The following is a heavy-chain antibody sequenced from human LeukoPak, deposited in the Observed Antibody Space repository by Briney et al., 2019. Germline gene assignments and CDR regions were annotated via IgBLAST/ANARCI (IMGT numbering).Heavy chain of an antibody. D-gene: IGHD2-15*01. J-gene: IGHJ6*03. V-gene: IGHV3-21*01. CDR3: ARIYCSGGSCYYYYYMDV. CDR1: GFTFSSYS. CDR2: ISSSSSYI. Sequence: PGGSLRLSCAASGFTFSSYSMNWVRQAPGKGLEWVLSISSSSSYIYYADSVKGRFTISRDNAKNSLYLQMNSLRAEDTAVYYCARIYCSGGSCYYYYYMDVWGKGTTVTVSS.